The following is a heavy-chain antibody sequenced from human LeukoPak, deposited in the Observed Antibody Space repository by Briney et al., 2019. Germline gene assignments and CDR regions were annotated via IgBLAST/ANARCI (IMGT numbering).Heavy chain of an antibody. J-gene: IGHJ4*02. V-gene: IGHV3-66*01. CDR2: LYSGGAT. CDR3: TRDSANYHFAY. CDR1: GFTVKDNF. Sequence: GGSLRLSCAASGFTVKDNFMSWVRQAAGKGLEWVSALYSGGATHYADSVKGRFTISRDNSKNIVFLQMNDLRTEDTAFYYCTRDSANYHFAYWGQGALVTVSS. D-gene: IGHD4/OR15-4a*01.